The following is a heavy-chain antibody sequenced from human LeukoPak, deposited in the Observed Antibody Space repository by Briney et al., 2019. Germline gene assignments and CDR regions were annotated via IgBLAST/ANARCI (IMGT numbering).Heavy chain of an antibody. CDR1: GFTFSSYG. V-gene: IGHV3-33*01. D-gene: IGHD3-10*01. J-gene: IGHJ4*02. CDR2: IWSDGSNK. Sequence: GGPLRLSCAASGFTFSSYGMHWVRQAPGKGLEWVAVIWSDGSNKYHADSVKGRFTISRDDAKSTLYLQMNSLRAEDTAVYYCARATYGSGSYYGPSDWGQGTLVTVSS. CDR3: ARATYGSGSYYGPSD.